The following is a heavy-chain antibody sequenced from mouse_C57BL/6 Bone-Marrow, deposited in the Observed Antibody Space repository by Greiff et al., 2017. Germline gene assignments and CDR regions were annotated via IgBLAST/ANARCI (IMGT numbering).Heavy chain of an antibody. V-gene: IGHV5-12-2*01. CDR2: ISNGGGST. CDR1: GFTFSSYT. J-gene: IGHJ2*01. D-gene: IGHD2-10*01. CDR3: ARAYYGNYDY. Sequence: DVILVESGGGLVQPGGSLKLSCAASGFTFSSYTMSWVRQTPEKRLEWVAYISNGGGSTYYPDTVKGRFTISRDNAKNTLYLQMSSLKSEDTAMYYCARAYYGNYDYWGQGTTLTVSS.